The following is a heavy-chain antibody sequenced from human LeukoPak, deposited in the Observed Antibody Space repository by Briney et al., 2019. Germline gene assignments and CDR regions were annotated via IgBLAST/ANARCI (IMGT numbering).Heavy chain of an antibody. CDR3: ARGYSSGWYFDY. V-gene: IGHV1-3*01. CDR2: INAGNGNT. CDR1: GYTFTSYA. D-gene: IGHD6-19*01. Sequence: ASVKVSCKASGYTFTSYAMHWVRQAPGQRLEWMGWINAGNGNTKYSQKFQGRVTITRDTSASTAYMEPSSLRSEDTAVYYCARGYSSGWYFDYWGQGTLVTVSS. J-gene: IGHJ4*02.